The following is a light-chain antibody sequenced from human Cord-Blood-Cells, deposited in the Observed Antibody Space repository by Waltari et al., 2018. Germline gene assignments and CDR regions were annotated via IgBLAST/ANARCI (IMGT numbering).Light chain of an antibody. J-gene: IGLJ2*01. CDR1: SSDVGGYNY. CDR3: SSYTSSSSVV. Sequence: QSALTQPASVSGSPGQSLTIPCTGTSSDVGGYNYVSWYQQHPGKAPKLMIYEVSKRPSGVSNRFSVSKSGNTASLTISGLQAEDEADYYCSSYTSSSSVVFGGGTKLTVL. CDR2: EVS. V-gene: IGLV2-14*01.